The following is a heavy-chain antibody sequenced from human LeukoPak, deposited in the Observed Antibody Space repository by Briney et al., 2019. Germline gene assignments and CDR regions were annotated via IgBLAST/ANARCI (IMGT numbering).Heavy chain of an antibody. Sequence: TLSLTCTVSGGSIRSGGDYWSWLRQHPGKGLEWIGYIHYSESTYYNPSLRSRVTISVDTSKNQFSLKLNSVTAADTAVYFCARGHEDYDSSGYYRFDYWGQGTLVTVSS. CDR3: ARGHEDYDSSGYYRFDY. CDR1: GGSIRSGGDY. J-gene: IGHJ4*02. D-gene: IGHD3-22*01. V-gene: IGHV4-31*03. CDR2: IHYSEST.